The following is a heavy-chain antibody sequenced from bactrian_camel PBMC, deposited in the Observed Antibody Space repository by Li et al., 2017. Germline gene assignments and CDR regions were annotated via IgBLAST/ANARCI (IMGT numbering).Heavy chain of an antibody. J-gene: IGHJ4*01. CDR2: IYSRGGST. V-gene: IGHV3S1*01. CDR3: SADPAGTERYCQSRLGVPGPSHAH. CDR1: GYTNC. Sequence: VQLVESGGGSVQTGGSLRLACEVSGYTNCMIWFRQAPGREREAVASIYSRGGSTDYTDSVKGRFTLSQDNTKNTLYLQMNNLKPEDTAMYHCSADPAGTERYCQSRLGVPGPSHAHWGQGTQVTVS. D-gene: IGHD3*01.